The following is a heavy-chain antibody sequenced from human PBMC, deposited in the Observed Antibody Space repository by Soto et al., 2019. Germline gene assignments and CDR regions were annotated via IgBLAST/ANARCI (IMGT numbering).Heavy chain of an antibody. Sequence: QVQLVESGGGVVQPGRSLRLSCAVSGFSFGAYGMYWVRQAPGKGLEWVAVISYDGSDKYYADSVKGRFTISRDNSKNTLYLQMDSLGGDDTAVYYCAKEYSSSFHFYYGMDVWGQGTTVTVSS. D-gene: IGHD6-6*01. CDR2: ISYDGSDK. CDR3: AKEYSSSFHFYYGMDV. CDR1: GFSFGAYG. V-gene: IGHV3-30*18. J-gene: IGHJ6*02.